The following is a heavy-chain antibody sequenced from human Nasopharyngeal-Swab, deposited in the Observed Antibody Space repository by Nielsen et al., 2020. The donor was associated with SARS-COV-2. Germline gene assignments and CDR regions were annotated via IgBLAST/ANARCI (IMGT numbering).Heavy chain of an antibody. CDR3: ARGGYSSGWVVY. J-gene: IGHJ4*02. CDR1: GYSISSGYY. CDR2: IYHSGST. V-gene: IGHV4-38-2*02. D-gene: IGHD6-19*01. Sequence: GSLRLSCTVSGYSISSGYYWGWIRQPPGKGLEWIGSIYHSGSTYYNPSLKSRVTISVDTSKNQLSLKLSSVTAADTAVYYCARGGYSSGWVVYWGQGTLVTVSS.